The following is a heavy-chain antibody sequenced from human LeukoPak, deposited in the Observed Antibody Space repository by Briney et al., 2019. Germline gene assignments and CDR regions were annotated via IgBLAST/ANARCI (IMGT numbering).Heavy chain of an antibody. CDR1: GGSISSYY. CDR2: NHYSGST. Sequence: SETLSLTCTVSGGSISSYYWSWIRQPPGKGLEWIGYNHYSGSTNYNPSLKSRVAMSVDTSKNQFSLKMTSVTAADTAVYYCARGPDYYDSSGYYSLDYWGQGTLVTVSS. D-gene: IGHD3-22*01. CDR3: ARGPDYYDSSGYYSLDY. V-gene: IGHV4-59*08. J-gene: IGHJ4*02.